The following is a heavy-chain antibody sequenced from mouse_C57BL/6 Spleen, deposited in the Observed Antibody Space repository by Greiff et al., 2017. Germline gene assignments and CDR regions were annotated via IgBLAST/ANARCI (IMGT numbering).Heavy chain of an antibody. CDR3: ARGGWLLPSWFAY. CDR1: GYSFTGYF. J-gene: IGHJ3*01. Sequence: EVQLQQSGPELVKPGDSVKISCKASGYSFTGYFMNWVMQSHGKSLEWIGRINPYNGDTFYNQKFKGKATLTVDKSSSTAHMELRSLTSEDSAVYYCARGGWLLPSWFAYWGQGTLATVSA. CDR2: INPYNGDT. D-gene: IGHD2-3*01. V-gene: IGHV1-20*01.